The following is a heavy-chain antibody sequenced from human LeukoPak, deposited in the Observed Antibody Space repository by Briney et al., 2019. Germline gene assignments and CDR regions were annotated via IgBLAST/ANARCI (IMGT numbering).Heavy chain of an antibody. Sequence: GGSLRLSCAASGFTFSSYAMSWVRQAPGKGLEWVSAISGSGGSTYYADSVKGRFTISRDNAKNSLYLQMNSLRAEDTAVYYCARAGIAAAGTDYWGQGTLVTVSS. D-gene: IGHD6-13*01. CDR2: ISGSGGST. J-gene: IGHJ4*02. V-gene: IGHV3-23*01. CDR1: GFTFSSYA. CDR3: ARAGIAAAGTDY.